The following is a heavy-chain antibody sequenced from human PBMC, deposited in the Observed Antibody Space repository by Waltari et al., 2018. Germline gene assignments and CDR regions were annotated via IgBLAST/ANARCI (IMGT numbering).Heavy chain of an antibody. Sequence: QVQLQESGAGLVKPSGTLSLTCPVSGDSISSYYWSWIRQPPGKGLEWIGYISYTGSTNYNPSLKSRVTFSVDTSKNQFSLKLSSATAADTAVYYCARALVTTRIYFDYWGLGTLVTVSS. J-gene: IGHJ4*02. CDR2: ISYTGST. CDR1: GDSISSYY. CDR3: ARALVTTRIYFDY. V-gene: IGHV4-59*08. D-gene: IGHD5-12*01.